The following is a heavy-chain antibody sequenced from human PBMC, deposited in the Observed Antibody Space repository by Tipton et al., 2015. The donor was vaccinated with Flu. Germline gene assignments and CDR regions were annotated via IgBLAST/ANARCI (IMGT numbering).Heavy chain of an antibody. CDR3: TLGLEWLQL. CDR2: ISTYNGDT. D-gene: IGHD5-12*01. Sequence: QSGPEVKKPGTSVKVSCKASGCSFTSDGITWVRQAPGQGLEWMGWISTYNGDTNVAQSLQGRVTMTRDTFANTAFLELTGLRSDDTAVYYCTLGLEWLQLWGQGTLITVSS. CDR1: GCSFTSDG. J-gene: IGHJ4*02. V-gene: IGHV1-18*04.